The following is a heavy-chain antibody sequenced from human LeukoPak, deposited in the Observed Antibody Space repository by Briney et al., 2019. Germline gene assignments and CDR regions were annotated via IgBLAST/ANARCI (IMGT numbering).Heavy chain of an antibody. Sequence: ASVKVSCKASGYTFTSYYMHWVRQAPGQGLEWMGIINPSGGSTSYAQKFQGRVTMTRNTSISTAYMELSSLRSEDTAVYYCARAPRSQREWLVRSNWFDPWGQGTLVTVSS. V-gene: IGHV1-46*01. J-gene: IGHJ5*02. CDR3: ARAPRSQREWLVRSNWFDP. CDR2: INPSGGST. D-gene: IGHD6-19*01. CDR1: GYTFTSYY.